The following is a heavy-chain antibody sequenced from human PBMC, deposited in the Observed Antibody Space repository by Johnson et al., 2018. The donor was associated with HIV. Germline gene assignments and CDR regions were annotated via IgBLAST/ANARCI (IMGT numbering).Heavy chain of an antibody. CDR3: AKDVVSDGTYPPDAFDV. Sequence: VQLVESGGGWVQPGRSLRLSCAASGFSFSDYGMHWVRQAPGKGLEWVANINQDGTEKYSVDFVRGRFTIPRDNAKNSLVLQMDSLRAKGTAVYYCAKDVVSDGTYPPDAFDVWGQGTMVTVSS. CDR1: GFSFSDYG. J-gene: IGHJ3*01. D-gene: IGHD1-26*01. CDR2: INQDGTEK. V-gene: IGHV3-7*03.